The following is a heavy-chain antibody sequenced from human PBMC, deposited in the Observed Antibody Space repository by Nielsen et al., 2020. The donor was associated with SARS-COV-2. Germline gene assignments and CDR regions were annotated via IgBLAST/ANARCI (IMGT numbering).Heavy chain of an antibody. J-gene: IGHJ6*02. Sequence: SETLSLTCTVSTGINNYYWSWIRQPPGKGLEWLAYIHYSGTANYNPSLKSRGLVSIDTSKNQFSLKLSSVTAEDTAVYYCAREHYADSAGSYMYGMDVWGQGTTVTVSS. CDR3: AREHYADSAGSYMYGMDV. CDR1: TGINNYY. V-gene: IGHV4-59*01. CDR2: IHYSGTA. D-gene: IGHD4-17*01.